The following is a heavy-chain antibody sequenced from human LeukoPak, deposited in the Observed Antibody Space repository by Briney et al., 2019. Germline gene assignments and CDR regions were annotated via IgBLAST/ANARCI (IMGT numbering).Heavy chain of an antibody. D-gene: IGHD6-19*01. CDR2: IYPGDSDT. CDR3: AGPSLPEWAVAGNYFDY. J-gene: IGHJ4*02. CDR1: GYSFTSYW. V-gene: IGHV5-51*03. Sequence: GESLKISCKGSGYSFTSYWIGWVRQMPGKGLEWMGIIYPGDSDTRYSPSFQGQVTISADKSISTAYLQWSSLKASDTAMYYCAGPSLPEWAVAGNYFDYWGQGTLVTVSS.